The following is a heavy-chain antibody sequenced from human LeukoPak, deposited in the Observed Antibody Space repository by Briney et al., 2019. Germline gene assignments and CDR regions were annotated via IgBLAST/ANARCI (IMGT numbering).Heavy chain of an antibody. CDR2: IYYSGST. Sequence: NPSETLSLTCTVSGGSISSHYWSWIRQPPGKGLEWIGYIYYSGSTNYNPSLKSRVTISVDTSKNQFSLKLSSVTAADTAVYYCARDDFYCSSTSCYYNYMDVWGKGTTVTVSS. CDR3: ARDDFYCSSTSCYYNYMDV. J-gene: IGHJ6*03. V-gene: IGHV4-59*11. D-gene: IGHD2-2*01. CDR1: GGSISSHY.